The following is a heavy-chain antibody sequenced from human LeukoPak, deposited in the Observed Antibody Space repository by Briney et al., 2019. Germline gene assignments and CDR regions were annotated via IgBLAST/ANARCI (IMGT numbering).Heavy chain of an antibody. J-gene: IGHJ5*02. CDR3: ARGIAVAGTNWFDP. Sequence: GGSLRLPCAASGFTVSTNCMSWVRQTPGKGLEWVSVTYSGGSTFYPDSVKGRFTISRDNSKNTLYLQMNSLRAEDTAVYFCARGIAVAGTNWFDPWGQGTLVTVSS. D-gene: IGHD6-19*01. CDR2: TYSGGST. CDR1: GFTVSTNC. V-gene: IGHV3-66*01.